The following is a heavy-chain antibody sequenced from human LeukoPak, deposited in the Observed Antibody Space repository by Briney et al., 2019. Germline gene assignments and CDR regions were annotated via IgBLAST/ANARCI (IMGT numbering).Heavy chain of an antibody. Sequence: GGSLRLSCAASGFTFSSYAMSWVRQAPGKGLEWVSAISGSGGSTYYADSVKGRFTISRDNSKNTLYLQMNSLRAEDTAVYYCARARGVSTGYRPIDYWGQGTLVTVSS. D-gene: IGHD3-22*01. CDR3: ARARGVSTGYRPIDY. CDR2: ISGSGGST. CDR1: GFTFSSYA. J-gene: IGHJ4*02. V-gene: IGHV3-23*01.